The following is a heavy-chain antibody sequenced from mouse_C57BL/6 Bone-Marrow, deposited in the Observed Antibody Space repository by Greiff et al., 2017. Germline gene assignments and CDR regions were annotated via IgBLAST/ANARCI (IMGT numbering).Heavy chain of an antibody. J-gene: IGHJ1*03. CDR3: ASSGPPWYFDV. V-gene: IGHV1-81*01. CDR1: GYTFTSYG. D-gene: IGHD3-1*01. CDR2: IYPRSGNT. Sequence: SGAELARPGASVKLSCKASGYTFTSYGISWVKQRTGQGLEWIGEIYPRSGNTYYNEKFKGKATLTADKSSSTAYMELRSLTSEDSAVYFCASSGPPWYFDVWGTGTTVTVSS.